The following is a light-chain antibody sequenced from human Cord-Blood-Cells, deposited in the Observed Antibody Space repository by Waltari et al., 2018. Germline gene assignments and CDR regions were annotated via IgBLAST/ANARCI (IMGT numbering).Light chain of an antibody. J-gene: IGKJ4*01. V-gene: IGKV1-8*01. Sequence: IRMTQSPSSFSASTGDRVTITCRASQGISSYLAWYQQKPGKAPKLLIYAASTLQSGVPSRFSGSGSGTDFTLTLSCLQSEDFATYYCQQYYSYPLTVGGGTKVEIK. CDR1: QGISSY. CDR3: QQYYSYPLT. CDR2: AAS.